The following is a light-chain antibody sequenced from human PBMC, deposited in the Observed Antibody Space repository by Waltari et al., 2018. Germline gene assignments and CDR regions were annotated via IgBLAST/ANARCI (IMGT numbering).Light chain of an antibody. V-gene: IGKV3-20*01. CDR1: QSISSSY. J-gene: IGKJ1*01. Sequence: EIVLTQSPGTLSLSPGERATLSCRASQSISSSYLAWYQQKPGQSPRLLIYGTSSRATGIPDRFSGSVSGTDFTLTISRLEPEDFAVYHCQQYDTLPWTFGQGTKVEIK. CDR3: QQYDTLPWT. CDR2: GTS.